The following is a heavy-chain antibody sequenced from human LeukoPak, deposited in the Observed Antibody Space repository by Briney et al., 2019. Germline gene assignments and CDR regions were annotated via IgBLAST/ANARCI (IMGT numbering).Heavy chain of an antibody. CDR2: ISYDGSNK. J-gene: IGHJ4*02. D-gene: IGHD6-13*01. V-gene: IGHV3-30*03. Sequence: GRSLRLSCAASGFTFSSYGMHWVRQAPGKGLEWVAVISYDGSNKYYADSVKGRFTISRDNSKNTLYLQMNSLRAEDTAVYYCARDSLAAAGEGVDYWGQGTLVTVSS. CDR1: GFTFSSYG. CDR3: ARDSLAAAGEGVDY.